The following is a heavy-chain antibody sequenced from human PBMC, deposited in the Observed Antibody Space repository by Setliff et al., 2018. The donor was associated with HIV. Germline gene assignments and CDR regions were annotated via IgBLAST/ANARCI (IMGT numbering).Heavy chain of an antibody. CDR2: IVPILNTG. J-gene: IGHJ3*02. Sequence: GASVKVSCKVFGYTLAALSIHWVRQAPGQGLEWMGGIVPILNTGNYAPKFQGRVTITADESTTTAYMELSSLRSEDTAVYYCARIPTGGAFDIWGQGTVVTVSS. CDR1: GYTLAALS. CDR3: ARIPTGGAFDI. D-gene: IGHD7-27*01. V-gene: IGHV1-69*13.